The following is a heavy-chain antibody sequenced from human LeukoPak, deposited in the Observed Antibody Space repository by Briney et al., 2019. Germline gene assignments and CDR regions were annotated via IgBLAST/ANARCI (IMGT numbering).Heavy chain of an antibody. V-gene: IGHV3-7*01. J-gene: IGHJ4*02. D-gene: IGHD6-19*01. Sequence: GGSLRLPCVASGFTLSTYWMTWVRQAPGKGLEWVANIKQDGSEKYYVDSVKGRFTISRDNAKKLLYLQMNSLRVEDTAVYYCARDRGSSGRLGRFDNWGQGTLVTVSP. CDR2: IKQDGSEK. CDR1: GFTLSTYW. CDR3: ARDRGSSGRLGRFDN.